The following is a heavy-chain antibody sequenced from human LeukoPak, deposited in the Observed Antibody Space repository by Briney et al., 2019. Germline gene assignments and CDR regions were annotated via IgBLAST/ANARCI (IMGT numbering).Heavy chain of an antibody. CDR1: GFTFSSYA. J-gene: IGHJ4*02. CDR2: ISYDGSNK. V-gene: IGHV3-30-3*01. D-gene: IGHD3-3*01. Sequence: GGSLRLSCAASGFTFSSYAMRWVRQAPGKGLEWVAVISYDGSNKYYADSVKGRFTISRDNSKNTLYLQMNSLRAEDTAVYYCARDFGGYDFWSGYLDYWGQGTLVTVSS. CDR3: ARDFGGYDFWSGYLDY.